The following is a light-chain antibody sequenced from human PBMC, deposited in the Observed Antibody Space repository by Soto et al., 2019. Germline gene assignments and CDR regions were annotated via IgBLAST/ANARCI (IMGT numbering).Light chain of an antibody. CDR2: GAS. CDR3: QQYDSFSVT. Sequence: EIVMTQSPATLSVSPGERVTLSCRASQDIRSSLAWYQQKPGQAPRLLIYGASTRATGVPARFSGSGSGTEFTLTISSLQPEDFATYYCQQYDSFSVTFGQGTKVDI. CDR1: QDIRSS. J-gene: IGKJ1*01. V-gene: IGKV3-15*01.